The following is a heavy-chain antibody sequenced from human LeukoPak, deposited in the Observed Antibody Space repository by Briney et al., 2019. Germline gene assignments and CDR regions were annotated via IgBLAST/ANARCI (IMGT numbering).Heavy chain of an antibody. CDR3: ARDQSGALRITIFGVVSTGYYGMDV. Sequence: ASVEVSCKASGYTFTSYDINWVRQATGQGLEWMGWMNPNSGNTGYAQKFQGRVTMTRNTSISTAYMELSSLRSEDTAVYYCARDQSGALRITIFGVVSTGYYGMDVWGQGTTVTVSS. D-gene: IGHD3-3*01. CDR1: GYTFTSYD. V-gene: IGHV1-8*01. CDR2: MNPNSGNT. J-gene: IGHJ6*02.